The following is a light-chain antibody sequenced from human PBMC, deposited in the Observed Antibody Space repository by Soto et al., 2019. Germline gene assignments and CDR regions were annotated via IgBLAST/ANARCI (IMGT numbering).Light chain of an antibody. CDR2: EVN. CDR1: RSDIGDSNF. Sequence: QSVLTQPASVSGSPGQSVTISCTGPRSDIGDSNFISWYQHSPGKAPRLLIYEVNNRPSGISRRFSGSKAGNTASLTISGLLDDDEGDYFCASFRSGTTLIFGSGTKVTVL. V-gene: IGLV2-14*01. J-gene: IGLJ1*01. CDR3: ASFRSGTTLI.